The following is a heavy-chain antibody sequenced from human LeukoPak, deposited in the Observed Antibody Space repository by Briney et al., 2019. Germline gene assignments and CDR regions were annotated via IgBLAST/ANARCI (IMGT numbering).Heavy chain of an antibody. CDR1: GVSFSGYY. CDR3: ARDYDSSGYYGNDAFDI. D-gene: IGHD3-22*01. Sequence: SETLSLTCAVYGVSFSGYYWSWIRQPPGKGLEWVGEINHSGSTNYNPSLKSRVTISVDTSKNQFSLKLSSVTAADTAVYYSARDYDSSGYYGNDAFDIWGQGTMVTVSS. CDR2: INHSGST. J-gene: IGHJ3*02. V-gene: IGHV4-34*01.